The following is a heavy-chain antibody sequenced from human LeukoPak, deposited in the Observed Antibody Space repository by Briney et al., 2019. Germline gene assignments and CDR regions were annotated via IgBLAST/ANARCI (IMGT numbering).Heavy chain of an antibody. V-gene: IGHV3-53*05. CDR2: INSGGDT. CDR3: ARTSFYYDMDV. D-gene: IGHD3-16*02. Sequence: GGSLRLSCAASGSNITYNYMTWVRQSPEKGLEWVSLINSGGDTYYADSLKGRITVSRDTSNNALFLQMNALRPEDTAVYYCARTSFYYDMDVWGQGTTVTVSS. J-gene: IGHJ6*02. CDR1: GSNITYNY.